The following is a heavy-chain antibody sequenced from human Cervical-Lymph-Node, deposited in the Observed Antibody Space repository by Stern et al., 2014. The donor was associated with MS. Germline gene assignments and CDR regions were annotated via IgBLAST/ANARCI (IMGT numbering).Heavy chain of an antibody. CDR3: AAADIVATTFDY. V-gene: IGHV1-58*01. CDR1: GFTFTSSA. J-gene: IGHJ4*02. Sequence: VQLVQSGPEVKKPGTSVKVSCKASGFTFTSSAVQWVRQARGQRLEWIGWIVVGSGNTNYAQKFQERVTITRDMSTSTAYMELSSLRSEDTAVYYCAAADIVATTFDYWGQGTLVTVSS. CDR2: IVVGSGNT. D-gene: IGHD5-12*01.